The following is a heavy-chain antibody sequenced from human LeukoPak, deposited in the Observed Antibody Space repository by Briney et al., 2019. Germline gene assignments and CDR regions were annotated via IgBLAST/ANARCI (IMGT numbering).Heavy chain of an antibody. J-gene: IGHJ4*02. CDR2: IIPIFGTA. CDR1: GYTFTSYY. D-gene: IGHD6-6*01. V-gene: IGHV1-69*13. Sequence: SVKVSCKASGYTFTSYYMHWVRQAPGQGLEWMGGIIPIFGTANYAQKFQGRVTITADESTSTAYMELSSLRSEDTAVYYCALSIAAPSFDYWGQGTLVTVSS. CDR3: ALSIAAPSFDY.